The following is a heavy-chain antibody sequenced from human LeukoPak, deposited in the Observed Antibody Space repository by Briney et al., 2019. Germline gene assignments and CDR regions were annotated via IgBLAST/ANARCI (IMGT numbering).Heavy chain of an antibody. CDR1: GGTFSSYA. CDR2: IIPIFGTA. CDR3: ARLISGSYTPTDY. V-gene: IGHV1-69*06. J-gene: IGHJ4*02. D-gene: IGHD1-26*01. Sequence: SVKVSCKASGGTFSSYAISWVRQAPGQGLEWMGGIIPIFGTANYAQKFQGRVTITADKSTSTAYMELSSLRSEDTAVYYCARLISGSYTPTDYWGQGTLVTVSS.